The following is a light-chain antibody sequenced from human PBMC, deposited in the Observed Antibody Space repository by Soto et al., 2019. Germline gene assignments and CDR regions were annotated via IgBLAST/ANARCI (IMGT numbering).Light chain of an antibody. CDR3: QQYTSYSWT. CDR1: QSISSW. J-gene: IGKJ1*01. V-gene: IGKV1-5*01. CDR2: DAS. Sequence: DIQMTQSPSTLSASVGDRVTITCRASQSISSWLAWYQQKPGKAPKLLIYDASSLESGVPSRFSGSGSETEFTLTNSSLQPDDFASYCCQQYTSYSWTFGQGTKVEMK.